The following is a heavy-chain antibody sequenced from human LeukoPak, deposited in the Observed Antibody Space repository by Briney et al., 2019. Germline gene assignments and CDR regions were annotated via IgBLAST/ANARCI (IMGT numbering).Heavy chain of an antibody. V-gene: IGHV4-31*03. CDR3: ARDRYDFWSGYPWFDP. CDR1: GGSISSGGYY. D-gene: IGHD3-3*01. CDR2: IYYSGST. J-gene: IGHJ5*02. Sequence: SETLSLTCTVSGGSISSGGYYWNWIRQHPGKGLEWIGYIYYSGSTYYNPSLKSRVTISVDTSKNQFSLKLSSVTAADTAVYYCARDRYDFWSGYPWFDPWGQGTLVTVSS.